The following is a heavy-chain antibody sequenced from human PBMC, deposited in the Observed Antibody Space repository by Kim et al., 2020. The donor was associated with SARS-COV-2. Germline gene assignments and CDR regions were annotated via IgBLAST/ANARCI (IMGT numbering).Heavy chain of an antibody. D-gene: IGHD1-26*01. Sequence: GGSLRLSCAASGFTFSRYGIHWVRRAPGKGLEWVAVISYDGSNYYYADSVKGRFTISRDNSKNTMYLQMNSLITEDTAIYYCEKERLGAMGGRFTLSAFDSWGQGTLVTVSS. CDR1: GFTFSRYG. CDR2: ISYDGSNY. CDR3: EKERLGAMGGRFTLSAFDS. V-gene: IGHV3-30*18. J-gene: IGHJ5*01.